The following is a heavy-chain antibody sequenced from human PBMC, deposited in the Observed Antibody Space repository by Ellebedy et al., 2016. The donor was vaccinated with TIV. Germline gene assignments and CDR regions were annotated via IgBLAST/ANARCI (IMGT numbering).Heavy chain of an antibody. Sequence: GGSLRLSXAASGFTFSSYWMSWVRQAPGKGLEWVANIKQDGSEKYYVDSVKGRFTISRDNAKNSLYLQMNSLRAEDTAVYYCARDATYYGSGSYYSDYWGQGTLVTVSS. CDR2: IKQDGSEK. D-gene: IGHD3-10*01. CDR1: GFTFSSYW. J-gene: IGHJ4*02. CDR3: ARDATYYGSGSYYSDY. V-gene: IGHV3-7*04.